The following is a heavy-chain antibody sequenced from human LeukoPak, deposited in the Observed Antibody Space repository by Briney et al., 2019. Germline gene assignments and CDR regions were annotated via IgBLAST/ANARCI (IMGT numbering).Heavy chain of an antibody. CDR3: AKVPYSDYGSGRPPFMDA. CDR1: GFTFANYA. Sequence: GGSLRLSCAASGFTFANYAISWVRHARGKGLEWVSTLSHSGGDTYYADSVKARLTISRDNSRNTLYRQMNSLRAEEAAVYYCAKVPYSDYGSGRPPFMDAWGQGTTVAISS. J-gene: IGHJ6*02. CDR2: LSHSGGDT. V-gene: IGHV3-23*01. D-gene: IGHD3-10*01.